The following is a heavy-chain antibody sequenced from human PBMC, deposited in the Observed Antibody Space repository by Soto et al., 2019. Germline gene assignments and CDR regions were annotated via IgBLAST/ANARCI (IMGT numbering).Heavy chain of an antibody. CDR2: INPAVGTT. CDR3: ALKVVTYYDN. J-gene: IGHJ4*02. V-gene: IGHV1-46*01. Sequence: QVQLVQSGAEVKKPGASVRISCRASGYSFTSTYVHWVRQAPGQGPEWMGIINPAVGTTYYAQKFQGRLTITSDTSTDTVFMDLNDLTSEATAVYFCALKVVTYYDNWGQGTLLTVSS. CDR1: GYSFTSTY. D-gene: IGHD2-21*02.